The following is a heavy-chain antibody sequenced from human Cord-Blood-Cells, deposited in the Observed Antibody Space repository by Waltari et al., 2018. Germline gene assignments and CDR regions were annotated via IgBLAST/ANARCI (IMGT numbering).Heavy chain of an antibody. J-gene: IGHJ3*02. CDR3: ARDAKYDFWSGYDAFDI. CDR1: GGSISSYY. V-gene: IGHV4-4*07. D-gene: IGHD3-3*01. Sequence: QVQLQESGPGLVKPSETLSLTCPVSGGSISSYYWSWIRQPAGKGLEWIGRIYTSGSTNYNPSLKSRVTMSVDTSKNQFSLKLSSVTAADTAVYYCARDAKYDFWSGYDAFDIWGQGTMVTVSS. CDR2: IYTSGST.